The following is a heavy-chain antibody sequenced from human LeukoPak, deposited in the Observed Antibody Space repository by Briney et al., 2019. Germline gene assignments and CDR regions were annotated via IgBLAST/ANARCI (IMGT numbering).Heavy chain of an antibody. V-gene: IGHV4-59*01. CDR1: GGSITTYY. D-gene: IGHD5-12*01. CDR3: AKVRLVATQYDAFDI. Sequence: SETLSLTCTVYGGSITTYYWSWVRQPPGEGLEWIGYIYNSGSTSYNPSLKSRVTLSIDTSKNQFSLNLRSVTAADTAVYYCAKVRLVATQYDAFDIWGRGTMVTVSS. J-gene: IGHJ3*02. CDR2: IYNSGST.